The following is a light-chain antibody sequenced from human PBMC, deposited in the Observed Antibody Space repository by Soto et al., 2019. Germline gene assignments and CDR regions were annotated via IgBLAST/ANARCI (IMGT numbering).Light chain of an antibody. CDR1: RSVSSSS. CDR3: RQYGKSPIT. CDR2: GAS. J-gene: IGKJ5*01. V-gene: IGKV3-20*01. Sequence: ELVLPQSPGTLSLSPGARATLSGRASRSVSSSSLGWYQQKPGQAPRLLIYGASTRATGTPDRFSGSGSGTDFTLTINRLEPEDSAVYYCRQYGKSPITFGQGTRLEIK.